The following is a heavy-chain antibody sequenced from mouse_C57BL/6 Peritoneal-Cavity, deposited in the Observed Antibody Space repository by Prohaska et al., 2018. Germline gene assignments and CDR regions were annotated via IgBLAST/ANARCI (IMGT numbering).Heavy chain of an antibody. Sequence: ELKLLLSGRCLLLPGGSLKLSCAVSGFVFSRYWLSWVLLAAEKGLGWIGESNPDSSTINYAPSLKDKFIISRDNAKNTLNLQMSKVRSEDTAHYCCGGRGWNGGWYFDVWGTGTTVTVSS. V-gene: IGHV4-1*01. J-gene: IGHJ1*03. CDR1: GFVFSRYW. D-gene: IGHD1-1*02. CDR3: GGRGWNGGWYFDV. CDR2: SNPDSSTI.